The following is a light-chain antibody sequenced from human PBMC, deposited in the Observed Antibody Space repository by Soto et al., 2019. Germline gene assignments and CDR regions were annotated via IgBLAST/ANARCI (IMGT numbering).Light chain of an antibody. V-gene: IGLV2-23*03. CDR3: CSYAGSGTFVL. Sequence: QSALTQPASVSGSPGQSITISCTGTSSDVGSYNLVSWYQQHPGKAPKLIIYEGTKRPSRVSNRFSGSKSGNTASLTISGVQAEDEADYYCCSYAGSGTFVLFGGGTKLTV. CDR2: EGT. J-gene: IGLJ2*01. CDR1: SSDVGSYNL.